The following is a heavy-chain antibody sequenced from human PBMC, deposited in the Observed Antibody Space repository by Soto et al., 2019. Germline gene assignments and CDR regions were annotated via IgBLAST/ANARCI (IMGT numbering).Heavy chain of an antibody. D-gene: IGHD6-13*01. CDR2: ISYDGSNK. CDR3: AKLIAAGDY. CDR1: GFTFSSYG. J-gene: IGHJ4*02. V-gene: IGHV3-30*18. Sequence: SGGGVVQPGRSLRLSCAASGFTFSSYGMHWVRQAPGKGLEWVAVISYDGSNKYYADSVKGRFTISRDNSKNTLYLQMNSLRAEDTAVYYCAKLIAAGDYWGQGTLVTVSS.